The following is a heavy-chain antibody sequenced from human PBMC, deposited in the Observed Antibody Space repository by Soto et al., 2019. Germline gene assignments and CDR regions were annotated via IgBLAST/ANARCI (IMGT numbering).Heavy chain of an antibody. Sequence: GGSLRLSCTASGFTFGDYAMSWFRQAPGKGLEWVGFIRSKAYGGTTEYAASVKGRLTNSRDDSKSIAYLQMNSLKTEDTAVYYCSTNYYDSSGYDHWFDYWGQETLVTVSS. D-gene: IGHD3-22*01. J-gene: IGHJ5*01. CDR2: IRSKAYGGTT. CDR1: GFTFGDYA. CDR3: STNYYDSSGYDHWFDY. V-gene: IGHV3-49*03.